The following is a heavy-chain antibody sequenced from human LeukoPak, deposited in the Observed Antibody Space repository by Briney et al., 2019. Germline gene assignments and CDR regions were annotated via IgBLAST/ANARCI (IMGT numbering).Heavy chain of an antibody. V-gene: IGHV3-23*01. D-gene: IGHD2-8*01. J-gene: IGHJ4*02. CDR1: GFTFNSYA. Sequence: GGSLRLSCAASGFTFNSYAMSWVRQAPGQGLEWVSAISGSGGNTYYADSVKGRFTISRDNSKNTLYLQMNSLRAEDTAVYYCARARNIVLMVYAMEYWGQGTLVTVSS. CDR3: ARARNIVLMVYAMEY. CDR2: ISGSGGNT.